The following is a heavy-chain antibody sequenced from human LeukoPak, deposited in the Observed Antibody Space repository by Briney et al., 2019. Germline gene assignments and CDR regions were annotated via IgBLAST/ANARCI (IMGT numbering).Heavy chain of an antibody. D-gene: IGHD1-26*01. CDR2: IYYSGST. CDR3: ASGKWELDAFDI. V-gene: IGHV4-59*01. CDR1: GGSISSYY. J-gene: IGHJ3*02. Sequence: SETLPLTCTVSGGSISSYYWSWIRQPPGKGLEWIGYIYYSGSTNYNPSLKSRVTISVDTSKKQFSLKLSSVTAADTAVYYCASGKWELDAFDIWGQGTMVTVSS.